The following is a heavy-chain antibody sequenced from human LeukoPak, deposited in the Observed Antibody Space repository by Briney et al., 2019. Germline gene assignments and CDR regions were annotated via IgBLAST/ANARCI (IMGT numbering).Heavy chain of an antibody. Sequence: PGGSLRLSCAASGFTFSSYSMMWVRQAPGKGLEWVSYTSSSSTTIHYADSVKGRFTISRDNAKNSVYLQMNSLRAEDTAVYYCARELEIYWGQGTLVTVSS. J-gene: IGHJ4*02. CDR3: ARELEIY. V-gene: IGHV3-48*01. CDR2: TSSSSTTI. CDR1: GFTFSSYS. D-gene: IGHD1-1*01.